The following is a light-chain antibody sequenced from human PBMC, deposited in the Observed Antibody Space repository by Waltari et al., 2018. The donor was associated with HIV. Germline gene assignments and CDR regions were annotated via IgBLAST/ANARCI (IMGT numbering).Light chain of an antibody. V-gene: IGLV2-23*01. CDR2: QGS. Sequence: QSALTQPASVSGSPGQSITISCTGTSSDVGGYNLVSWYQQHPGKGPNLMWYQGSQRTAGVVNRFSGSKSGNTVSLTFSGLQAEDEADYFCCSYADSSTLVFGGGTKVTVL. CDR3: CSYADSSTLV. CDR1: SSDVGGYNL. J-gene: IGLJ2*01.